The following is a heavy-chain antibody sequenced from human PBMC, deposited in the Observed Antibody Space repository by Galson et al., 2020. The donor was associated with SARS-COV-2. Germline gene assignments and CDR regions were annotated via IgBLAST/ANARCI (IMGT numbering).Heavy chain of an antibody. CDR3: ARGWGGTFDI. Sequence: GGSLRLSCAASGFTFDDYGMSWVRQAPGKGLEWVSGIDWSGNSRRYADSVKGRFTISRDNAKNSLYLQVNSLRVDDTALYYCARGWGGTFDIWGQGTVVTVSP. CDR2: IDWSGNSR. V-gene: IGHV3-20*04. CDR1: GFTFDDYG. D-gene: IGHD3-16*01. J-gene: IGHJ3*02.